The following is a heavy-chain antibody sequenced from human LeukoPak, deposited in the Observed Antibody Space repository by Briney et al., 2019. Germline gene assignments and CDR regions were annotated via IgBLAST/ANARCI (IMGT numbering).Heavy chain of an antibody. CDR1: GGSISSYY. J-gene: IGHJ6*03. CDR3: ARRGSGWQKYYYYYYYMDV. Sequence: SETLSLTCTVSGGSISSYYWSWIRQPPGKGLEWIGYIYYSGSTNYNPSLKSRVTISVDTSKNQFSLKLSSATAADTAVYYCARRGSGWQKYYYYYYYMDVWGKGTTVTVSS. V-gene: IGHV4-59*08. CDR2: IYYSGST. D-gene: IGHD6-19*01.